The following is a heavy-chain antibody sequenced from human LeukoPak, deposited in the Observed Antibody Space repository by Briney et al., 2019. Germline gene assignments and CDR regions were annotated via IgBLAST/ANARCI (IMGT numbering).Heavy chain of an antibody. D-gene: IGHD6-19*01. CDR2: IYTNENT. CDR1: GGSISHYY. CDR3: ARGGSGNYYFDY. Sequence: SETLSLTCTVSGGSISHYYWSWIRQPAGKGLEWIGRIYTNENTNYNPSLKSRVTMSLDTSKNYFSLKLNSLTAADTAAYYCARGGSGNYYFDYWGQGTLVTVSS. V-gene: IGHV4-4*07. J-gene: IGHJ4*02.